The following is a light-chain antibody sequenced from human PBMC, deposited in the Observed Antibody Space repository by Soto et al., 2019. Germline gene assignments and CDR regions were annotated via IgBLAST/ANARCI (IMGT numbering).Light chain of an antibody. CDR2: AAS. Sequence: DIQMTQSPSTLSASVVERATITCRASQSISSWLAWYQQKPGQAPKLLIYAASTLHSGVPSRFSGSGSGTDFTLTISCLQSEDFATYYCQQYYSYPWTFDQGTKVDI. V-gene: IGKV1-5*01. CDR1: QSISSW. J-gene: IGKJ1*01. CDR3: QQYYSYPWT.